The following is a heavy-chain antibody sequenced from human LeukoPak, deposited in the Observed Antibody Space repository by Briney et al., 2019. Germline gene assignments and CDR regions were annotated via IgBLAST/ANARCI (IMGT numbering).Heavy chain of an antibody. CDR2: ISYDGSNK. J-gene: IGHJ4*02. CDR1: GFTFSSYA. D-gene: IGHD3-22*01. Sequence: GGSLRLSCAAAGFTFSSYAMHWVRQAPGKGLEWVAVISYDGSNKYYADSVKSRFTISRDNSKYTLYLQMNSLRAEDTAVYYCARGVNLATVNYDRSGYYESVFDYSGQGTLVTVSS. CDR3: ARGVNLATVNYDRSGYYESVFDY. V-gene: IGHV3-30-3*01.